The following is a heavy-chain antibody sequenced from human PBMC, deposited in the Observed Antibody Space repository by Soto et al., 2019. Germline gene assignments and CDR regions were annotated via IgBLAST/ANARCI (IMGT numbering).Heavy chain of an antibody. V-gene: IGHV4-30-4*01. Sequence: QVQLQESGPGLVKPSQTLSLTCTVSGGSISSGDYYWSWIRQPPGKGLEWIGYIYYSGSTYYNPSLKSLVTMSVDTSKNQFFLQLSSVTAADTAVYYCARVSSRMINAFDIWGQGTMVTVPS. CDR2: IYYSGST. J-gene: IGHJ3*02. CDR1: GGSISSGDYY. CDR3: ARVSSRMINAFDI. D-gene: IGHD3-16*01.